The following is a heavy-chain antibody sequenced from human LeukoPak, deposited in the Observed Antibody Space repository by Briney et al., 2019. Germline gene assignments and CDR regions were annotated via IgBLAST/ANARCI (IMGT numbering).Heavy chain of an antibody. Sequence: GVSLRLSCAASGFTFSIYWMSWVRQAPGKGLEWVANIKQDGSERYYVDSVKGRFTLSRDNAKNSLYLQMNSLRAEDTAVYYCARDRWSYDPQGGFDCWGQGTLVTVSS. J-gene: IGHJ4*02. V-gene: IGHV3-7*03. CDR2: IKQDGSER. CDR3: ARDRWSYDPQGGFDC. CDR1: GFTFSIYW. D-gene: IGHD3-22*01.